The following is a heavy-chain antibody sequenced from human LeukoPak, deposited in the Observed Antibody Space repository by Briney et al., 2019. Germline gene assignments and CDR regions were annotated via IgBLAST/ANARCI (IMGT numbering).Heavy chain of an antibody. CDR2: ISSSGGTI. J-gene: IGHJ4*02. Sequence: GGSLRLSCAASGFTFSSYEMNWVRQAPGKWLEWVSYISSSGGTIYYADSVKGRFTISRDDAKNSLYLQMNSLRAEDTAVYYCARVSMVRGVIIISHFDYWGQGTLVTVSS. CDR3: ARVSMVRGVIIISHFDY. D-gene: IGHD3-10*01. V-gene: IGHV3-48*03. CDR1: GFTFSSYE.